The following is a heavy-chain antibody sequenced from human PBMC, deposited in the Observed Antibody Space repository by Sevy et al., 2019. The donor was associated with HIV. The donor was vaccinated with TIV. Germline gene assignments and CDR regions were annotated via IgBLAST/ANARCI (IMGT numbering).Heavy chain of an antibody. CDR1: GFTFSSYW. CDR3: VRDQRGPSNAFDM. J-gene: IGHJ3*02. Sequence: GGSLRLSCAASGFTFSSYWMHWVRQAPGKRLVWVARVNDDGTITYNADSVKGRFTISRDNAKNTLYLQMNSLRVDDTAVYFCVRDQRGPSNAFDMWGQGTLFTVSS. CDR2: VNDDGTIT. V-gene: IGHV3-74*01. D-gene: IGHD3-16*01.